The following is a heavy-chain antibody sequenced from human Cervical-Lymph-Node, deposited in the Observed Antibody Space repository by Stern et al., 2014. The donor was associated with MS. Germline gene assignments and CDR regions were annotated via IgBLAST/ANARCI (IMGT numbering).Heavy chain of an antibody. D-gene: IGHD6-13*01. CDR1: GGSLTDYY. Sequence: QVQLQQWGAGLLKPSETLSLTCAVYGGSLTDYYWSWLRQPPGKGLEWIGEITHSGRTNSTPSHKPRFTISLAPSKNQFSLKWRSVTAADTAVYYCASAGSSSSQHSWFDPWGQGTLATVSS. CDR2: ITHSGRT. CDR3: ASAGSSSSQHSWFDP. V-gene: IGHV4-34*01. J-gene: IGHJ5*02.